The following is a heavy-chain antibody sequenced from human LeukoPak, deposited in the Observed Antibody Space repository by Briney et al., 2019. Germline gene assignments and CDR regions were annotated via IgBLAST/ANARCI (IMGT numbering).Heavy chain of an antibody. V-gene: IGHV3-7*01. J-gene: IGHJ6*03. CDR1: GFTFSSYW. Sequence: GGSLRLSCAASGFTFSSYWMSWVRQAPGKELEWVANIKQDGSEKYYVDSVKGRFTISRDNAKNSLYLQMNSLRAEDMAVYYCARDIVVVTAIMDVWGKGTTVTVSS. CDR2: IKQDGSEK. D-gene: IGHD2-21*02. CDR3: ARDIVVVTAIMDV.